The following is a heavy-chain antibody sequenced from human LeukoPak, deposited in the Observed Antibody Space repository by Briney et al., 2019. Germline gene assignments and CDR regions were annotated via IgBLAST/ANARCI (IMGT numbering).Heavy chain of an antibody. CDR1: GFTFSSYG. V-gene: IGHV3-30*18. CDR2: ISYDGSNK. J-gene: IGHJ6*03. Sequence: GGSLRLSCAASGFTFSSYGMSWVRQAPGKGLEWVAVISYDGSNKYYADSVKGRVTISRDNSKNMLYLQMKSLRAEDTAVYYCAKGGGYEAQYYYYYLDVWGKGTTVTISS. CDR3: AKGGGYEAQYYYYYLDV. D-gene: IGHD5-12*01.